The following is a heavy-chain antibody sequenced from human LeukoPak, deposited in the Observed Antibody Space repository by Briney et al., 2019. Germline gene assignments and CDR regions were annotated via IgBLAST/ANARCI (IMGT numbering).Heavy chain of an antibody. J-gene: IGHJ4*02. V-gene: IGHV1-69*13. CDR2: IIPIFGTA. CDR1: GGTSSNYA. CDR3: ARNIRFGGNYYSDY. D-gene: IGHD3-16*01. Sequence: GASVKVSCKASGGTSSNYAISWVRQAPGQGLEWMGGIIPIFGTANYAQKFQGRVTITADESTSTAYMELSSLKSEDTAVYYCARNIRFGGNYYSDYWGQGTLVTVSS.